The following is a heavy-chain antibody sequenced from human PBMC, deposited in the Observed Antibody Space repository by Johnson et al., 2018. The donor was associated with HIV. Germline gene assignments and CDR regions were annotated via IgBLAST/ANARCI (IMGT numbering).Heavy chain of an antibody. CDR1: GFTFRSYW. J-gene: IGHJ3*02. CDR3: AKDLGWFSGFDI. D-gene: IGHD3-3*01. CDR2: IKEAGSEK. V-gene: IGHV3-7*01. Sequence: VQLVESGGHLVQPGGSLRLSCAASGFTFRSYWMSWVRQAPGKGLEWVANIKEAGSEKYYVDSVKGRFTISRDNAKNSVYLQMKSLRAEDTAVYYCAKDLGWFSGFDIWGPGTMVTVSS.